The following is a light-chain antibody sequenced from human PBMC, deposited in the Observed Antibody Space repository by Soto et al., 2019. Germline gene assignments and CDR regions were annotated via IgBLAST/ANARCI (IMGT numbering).Light chain of an antibody. V-gene: IGLV2-14*01. CDR2: DAS. CDR1: SSNVGGYNY. J-gene: IGLJ1*01. CDR3: SSYTSSGTYV. Sequence: QCVLAQPASVSGSPLESITISCTGTSSNVGGYNYVSWYQQHPGKAPKFMIYDASNRPSGVSNRFSGSKSGNTASLTISGLQAEDEADYFCSSYTSSGTYVFGTGTKVTVL.